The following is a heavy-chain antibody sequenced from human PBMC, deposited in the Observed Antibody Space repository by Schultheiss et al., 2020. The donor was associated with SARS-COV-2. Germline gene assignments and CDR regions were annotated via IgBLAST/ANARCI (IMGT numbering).Heavy chain of an antibody. CDR3: ARHGGRRGYNFWSENL. Sequence: GGSLRLSCEASGFTLSDYYMSWIRQTPGKGLEWLSDISRSGTTIYYADSVKGRFTISRDNTNSLYLQMTSLTADDTAVYYCARHGGRRGYNFWSENLWGQGTLVTVS. V-gene: IGHV3-11*01. CDR2: ISRSGTTI. D-gene: IGHD3-3*01. CDR1: GFTLSDYY. J-gene: IGHJ4*02.